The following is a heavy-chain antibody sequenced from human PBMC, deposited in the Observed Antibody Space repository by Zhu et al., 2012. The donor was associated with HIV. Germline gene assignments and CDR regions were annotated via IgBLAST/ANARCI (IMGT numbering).Heavy chain of an antibody. CDR2: IFHTGST. CDR3: ARSTVTTSGAFDI. CDR1: HYSVSSAYY. V-gene: IGHV4-38-2*02. Sequence: QVQLQESGPGLVKPSETLSLICTVSHYSVSSAYYWGWVRQPPGKGLEWIGNIFHTGSTGSNPSLKSRVSISVDTSKNQFSLKLSSVTPADTAIYYCARSTVTTSGAFDIWGQRDKWSPSLQ. J-gene: IGHJ3*02. D-gene: IGHD4-17*01.